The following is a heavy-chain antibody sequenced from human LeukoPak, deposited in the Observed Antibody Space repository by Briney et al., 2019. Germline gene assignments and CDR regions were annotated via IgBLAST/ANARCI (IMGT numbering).Heavy chain of an antibody. D-gene: IGHD6-19*01. CDR1: GYTFTDYY. J-gene: IGHJ5*02. Sequence: ASVKVSCKASGYTFTDYYMHWVRQAPGQGLEWMGWINPNSSGTNYAQKFQGRVTMTRDTSISTAYMELSSLRSDDTAVYYCAKSNGWNWFDPWGQGTLVTVSS. CDR3: AKSNGWNWFDP. CDR2: INPNSSGT. V-gene: IGHV1-2*02.